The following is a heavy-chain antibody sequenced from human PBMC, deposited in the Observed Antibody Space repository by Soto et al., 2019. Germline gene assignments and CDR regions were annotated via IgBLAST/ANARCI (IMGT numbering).Heavy chain of an antibody. CDR2: ISYDGGTT. V-gene: IGHV3-15*01. D-gene: IGHD5-12*01. CDR1: GFTFSSYG. Sequence: GGSLRLSCAASGFTFSSYGMHWVRQAPGKGLEWVAVISYDGGTTDYAAPVKGRFTISRDDSKNTLYLQMNSLKTEDTAVYYCNTEWLLDAFDIWGQGTMVTVSS. CDR3: NTEWLLDAFDI. J-gene: IGHJ3*02.